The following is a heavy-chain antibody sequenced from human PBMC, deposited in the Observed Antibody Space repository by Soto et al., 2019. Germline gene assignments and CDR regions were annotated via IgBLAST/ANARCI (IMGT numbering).Heavy chain of an antibody. V-gene: IGHV5-10-1*01. J-gene: IGHJ4*02. CDR2: IDPSDSYT. Sequence: GESLKISCNGSGYSFTSYWISWGRQMPGKGLEWMWRIDPSDSYTNYSPSFQGHVTISADKTISTAYLQWSSLKDSDTAMYYCARHIAVAGLDYWGQGTLVTVSS. CDR1: GYSFTSYW. CDR3: ARHIAVAGLDY. D-gene: IGHD6-19*01.